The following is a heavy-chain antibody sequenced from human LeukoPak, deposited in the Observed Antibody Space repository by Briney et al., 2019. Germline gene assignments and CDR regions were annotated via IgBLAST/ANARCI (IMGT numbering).Heavy chain of an antibody. CDR3: ARASSGWYGLFDY. J-gene: IGHJ4*02. D-gene: IGHD6-19*01. CDR2: IDNSGST. CDR1: GGSISSYY. V-gene: IGHV4-59*01. Sequence: PSETLSLTCPVSGGSISSYYWSWIRQPPGKGLEWIGYIDNSGSTNYNPSLKSRVTISVDTSKNQFSLKLSSVSAADTAVYYCARASSGWYGLFDYWGQGTLVTVSS.